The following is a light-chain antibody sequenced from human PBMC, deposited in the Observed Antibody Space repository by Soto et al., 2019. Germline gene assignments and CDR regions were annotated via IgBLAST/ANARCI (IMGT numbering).Light chain of an antibody. J-gene: IGLJ1*01. V-gene: IGLV2-14*01. Sequence: QSVLPQPASVSGSPGQSITISCTGTSSDVGAYNRVSWYQQHSGKAPKLMIYEVSNRPSGVSNRFSGYKSGNTASLTISGLQAEDEADYYCLSYTTSSSYVFGTGTKVTVL. CDR1: SSDVGAYNR. CDR3: LSYTTSSSYV. CDR2: EVS.